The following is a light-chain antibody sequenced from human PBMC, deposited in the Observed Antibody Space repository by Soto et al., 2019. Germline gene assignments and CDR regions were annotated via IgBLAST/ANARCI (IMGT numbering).Light chain of an antibody. Sequence: QSVLTHPPSASGTPGQRVTISCAGSSSNIVSNTVNWYQQLPGTAPKLRIYTNNQRPSGVPDRFNGSRSGTSASLAISGRQSEDEAAFFCASCDDSLNGGVCGGGTTLTVL. CDR2: TNN. CDR3: ASCDDSLNGGV. J-gene: IGLJ3*02. V-gene: IGLV1-44*01. CDR1: SSNIVSNT.